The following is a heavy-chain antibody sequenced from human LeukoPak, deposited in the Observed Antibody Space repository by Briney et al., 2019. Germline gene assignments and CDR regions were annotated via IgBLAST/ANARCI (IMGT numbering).Heavy chain of an antibody. CDR1: GASIRSGDYY. V-gene: IGHV4-34*01. D-gene: IGHD4-17*01. J-gene: IGHJ4*02. CDR3: ANPARDFADSGAITW. Sequence: SETLSLTCTVSGASIRSGDYYWSWIRQPPGKGLEWIGEINHSGITNYNPSLKSRVTISADTSKNQFSLKLTSVTAADTAVYYCANPARDFADSGAITWWGQGTLVTVSS. CDR2: INHSGIT.